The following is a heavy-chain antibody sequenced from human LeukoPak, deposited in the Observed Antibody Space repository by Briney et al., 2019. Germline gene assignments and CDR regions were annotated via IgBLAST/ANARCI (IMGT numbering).Heavy chain of an antibody. CDR2: ISVYNGNT. CDR3: ATGPGSSGASSGYMDV. V-gene: IGHV1-18*01. D-gene: IGHD5-12*01. CDR1: GYTFTSYG. Sequence: ASVKVSCKASGYTFTSYGISWVRQAPGQGLEWMGWISVYNGNTSYAQKFQGRVTMTTDTSTSTAYMELRSLRTDDTAVYYCATGPGSSGASSGYMDVWGKGTTVTVSS. J-gene: IGHJ6*04.